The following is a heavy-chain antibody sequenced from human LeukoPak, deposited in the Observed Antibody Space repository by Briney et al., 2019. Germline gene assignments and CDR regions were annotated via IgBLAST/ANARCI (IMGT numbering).Heavy chain of an antibody. V-gene: IGHV3-53*01. CDR3: ARDLTSGYNHY. CDR2: IYSGGTT. Sequence: GGSLRLSCAASGFTVSSNYMSWVRQAPGKGLEWFSVIYSGGTTYYADSVKGRFSISRDNSKNTLFLQMNSLRAEDTAVYYCARDLTSGYNHYWGQGTLVTVSS. D-gene: IGHD3-22*01. CDR1: GFTVSSNY. J-gene: IGHJ4*02.